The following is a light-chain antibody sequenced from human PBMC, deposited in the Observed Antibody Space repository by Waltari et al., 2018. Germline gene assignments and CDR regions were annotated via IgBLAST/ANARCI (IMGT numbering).Light chain of an antibody. CDR2: GVN. CDR3: QSYDPSLSVV. J-gene: IGLJ2*01. Sequence: QSVLTQPPPVSGAPGPRVTISCTGRGSNIGAGYDVHWYQQRPGEAPKLLIYGVNTRPLGVPDRFSGSQSGTSASLAIRGLQAEDEADYYCQSYDPSLSVVFGGGTKLTVV. V-gene: IGLV1-40*01. CDR1: GSNIGAGYD.